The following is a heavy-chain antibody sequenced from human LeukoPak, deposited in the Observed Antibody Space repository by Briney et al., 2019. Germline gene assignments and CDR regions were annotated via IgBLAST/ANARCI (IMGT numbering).Heavy chain of an antibody. CDR2: IRSKANSYAT. V-gene: IGHV3-73*01. J-gene: IGHJ5*02. CDR3: TRLDDSSGS. D-gene: IGHD3-22*01. CDR1: GFTFSGSA. Sequence: GGSLRLSCAASGFTFSGSAMHWVRQASGKGLEWVGRIRSKANSYATAYAASVKGRFTISRDDSKNTAYLQMNSLKTEDTAVYYCTRLDDSSGSWGQGTLVTVSS.